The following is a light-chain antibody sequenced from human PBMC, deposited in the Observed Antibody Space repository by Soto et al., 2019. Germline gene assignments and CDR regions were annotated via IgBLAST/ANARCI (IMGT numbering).Light chain of an antibody. CDR3: QQYMNWPT. V-gene: IGKV3-15*01. CDR1: QTIKRGS. Sequence: EIVMTQSPATLSVSPGEGATLSCRASQTIKRGSLAWYQQKPGQPPRLLIFGASTRVAGIPARFSGSGSGTEFSLTISSLQSEDFAVYYCQQYMNWPTFGQGTRLEI. CDR2: GAS. J-gene: IGKJ5*01.